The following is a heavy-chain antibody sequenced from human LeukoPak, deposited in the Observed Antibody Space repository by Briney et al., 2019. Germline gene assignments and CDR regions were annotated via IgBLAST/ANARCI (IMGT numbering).Heavy chain of an antibody. Sequence: GGSLRLSCAASGFTFSSYVMSWVRQAPGKGLEWDSAISGSGGSTYYADSVKGRFTISRDNSKNTLYLQMNSLRAEDTAVYYCARGGGGYSGSYYAGYWGQGTLATVSS. J-gene: IGHJ4*02. D-gene: IGHD1-26*01. CDR1: GFTFSSYV. CDR2: ISGSGGST. CDR3: ARGGGGYSGSYYAGY. V-gene: IGHV3-23*01.